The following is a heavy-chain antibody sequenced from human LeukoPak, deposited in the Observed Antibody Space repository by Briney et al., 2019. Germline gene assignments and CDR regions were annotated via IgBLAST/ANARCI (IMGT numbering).Heavy chain of an antibody. Sequence: SETLSLTCTVSGGSISSTSYYWGWIRQPPGKGLEWVAMIYYSGSTYYNPSLKSRVSISVDTSKNQVSLKVSSVTATDTAVYYCARLPAGTWYFDYWGQVTLVTVSS. D-gene: IGHD6-13*01. V-gene: IGHV4-39*01. CDR3: ARLPAGTWYFDY. CDR2: IYYSGST. J-gene: IGHJ4*02. CDR1: GGSISSTSYY.